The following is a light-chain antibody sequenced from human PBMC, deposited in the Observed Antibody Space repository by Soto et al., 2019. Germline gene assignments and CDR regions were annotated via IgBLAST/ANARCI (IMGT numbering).Light chain of an antibody. J-gene: IGKJ1*01. Sequence: DIQMSQSPSTLSASLGDRVTITCRASQNINRRLAWYQHKPGKAPNLLIYDASSLESGVPARFSGGGSGTEFSLTISSLQPDDFATYYCQQYNTYSFGQGTKVDIK. CDR3: QQYNTYS. CDR1: QNINRR. V-gene: IGKV1-5*01. CDR2: DAS.